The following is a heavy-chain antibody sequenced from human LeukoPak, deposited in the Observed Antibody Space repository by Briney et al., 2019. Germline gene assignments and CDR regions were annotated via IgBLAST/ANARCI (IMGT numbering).Heavy chain of an antibody. CDR2: FYHSGNT. D-gene: IGHD1-14*01. J-gene: IGHJ4*02. V-gene: IGHV4-4*02. CDR1: GASISSNNW. Sequence: PSETLSLTCAVSGASISSNNWWSWVRQPPGKGLEWLGEFYHSGNTNYNPSLQSRVTISVDKSKNQFPLRLISVTAADTAMYYCAREGSMTTPSFDYWGQGTLVTVSS. CDR3: AREGSMTTPSFDY.